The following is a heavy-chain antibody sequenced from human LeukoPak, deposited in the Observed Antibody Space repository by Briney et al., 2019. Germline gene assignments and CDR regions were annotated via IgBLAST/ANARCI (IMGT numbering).Heavy chain of an antibody. Sequence: SETLSLTCTVSGGSISSYYWSWIRQPAGKGLEWIGRIYTSGTTHYNPSPKSRVTMSVDTSKNQFSLKLSSVTAADTAVYYCARSQPQWYGSGSYFYFDYWGQGTLVTVSS. J-gene: IGHJ4*02. CDR3: ARSQPQWYGSGSYFYFDY. CDR1: GGSISSYY. CDR2: IYTSGTT. V-gene: IGHV4-4*07. D-gene: IGHD3-10*01.